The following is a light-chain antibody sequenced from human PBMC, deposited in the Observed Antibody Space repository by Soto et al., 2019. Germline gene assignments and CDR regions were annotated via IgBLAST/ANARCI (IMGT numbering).Light chain of an antibody. Sequence: EIVLTQSPGTLSLSPGERVTLSCRASQSVSSSYLAWYRQNPGQAPRLLIYGASSRATGIPDRFSGSGSGTDFTLTISRLEPEDFAVYYCQQYGSSPLYTCGQGTKLEIK. V-gene: IGKV3-20*01. J-gene: IGKJ2*01. CDR2: GAS. CDR1: QSVSSSY. CDR3: QQYGSSPLYT.